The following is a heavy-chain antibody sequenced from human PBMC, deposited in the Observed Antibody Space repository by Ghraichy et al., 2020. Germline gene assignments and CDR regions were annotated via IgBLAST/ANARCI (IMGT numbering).Heavy chain of an antibody. Sequence: GGSLRLSCAASGFIFSTSWMHWVRHAPGMGRVWVSRINVDGSNTAYGDSGKGRFTISRDNAKNTVYLQMYSLRTEDPAFYYCANFGDGLGDEAPRDYWGEGRLVTISS. J-gene: IGHJ4*02. CDR2: INVDGSNT. D-gene: IGHD3-16*01. CDR3: ANFGDGLGDEAPRDY. CDR1: GFIFSTSW. V-gene: IGHV3-74*03.